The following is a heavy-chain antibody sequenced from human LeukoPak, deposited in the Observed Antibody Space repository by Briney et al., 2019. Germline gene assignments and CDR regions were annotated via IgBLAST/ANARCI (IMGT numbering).Heavy chain of an antibody. CDR2: INYSGST. D-gene: IGHD5-18*01. CDR3: ARTRGHTYAQPTYFFDY. J-gene: IGHJ4*02. Sequence: SETLSLTCAVYGGSFSGYYWSWIRQPPGKGLEWIGEINYSGSTNSNPSLKSRVTISFDTSKNQFSLKLSSVTAADTAVYYCARTRGHTYAQPTYFFDYWGQGTLVTVSS. CDR1: GGSFSGYY. V-gene: IGHV4-34*01.